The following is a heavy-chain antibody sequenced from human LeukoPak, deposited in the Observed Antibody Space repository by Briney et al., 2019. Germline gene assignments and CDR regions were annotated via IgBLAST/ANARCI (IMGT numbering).Heavy chain of an antibody. Sequence: GGSLRLSCAVSGFTFSSYDMNWVRQAPGKGLEWVSSISTGSRYIYYADSVKGRFTIFRDNAKNSLYLQMNSLRAEDTAVYYCAKTAWFGELFSYWGQGTLVTVSS. CDR3: AKTAWFGELFSY. V-gene: IGHV3-21*04. CDR1: GFTFSSYD. J-gene: IGHJ4*02. D-gene: IGHD3-10*01. CDR2: ISTGSRYI.